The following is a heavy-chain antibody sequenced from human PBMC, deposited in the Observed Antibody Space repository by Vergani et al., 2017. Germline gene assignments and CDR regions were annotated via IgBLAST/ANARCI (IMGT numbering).Heavy chain of an antibody. CDR2: ISGNSVSI. V-gene: IGHV3-9*01. D-gene: IGHD3-10*01. CDR3: ARVGRGITMVRETETDAFDT. CDR1: GFTFDDYA. Sequence: EVQLVESGGGLVKPGRSLRLSCAASGFTFDDYAMHWVRKAQGKGLEWVSVISGNSVSIGYADSVKGGFTISRDNAKNSLYLQMNSLRAEDTAVYYCARVGRGITMVRETETDAFDTWGQGTMVTVSS. J-gene: IGHJ3*02.